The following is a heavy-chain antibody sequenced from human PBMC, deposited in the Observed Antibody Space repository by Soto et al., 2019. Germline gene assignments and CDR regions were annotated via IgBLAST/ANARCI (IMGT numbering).Heavy chain of an antibody. CDR3: SNSVAGIGDYFEY. CDR2: ISGSGGST. CDR1: GFTFSSYA. J-gene: IGHJ4*02. D-gene: IGHD6-19*01. Sequence: EVQLLESGGGLVQPGGSLRLSCAASGFTFSSYAMSWVRQAPGKGLEWVSAISGSGGSTYYADSVKGRFTISRDNSKNTLYLQMNSLRAEDTAVYYCSNSVAGIGDYFEYWGQGTLVTVSS. V-gene: IGHV3-23*01.